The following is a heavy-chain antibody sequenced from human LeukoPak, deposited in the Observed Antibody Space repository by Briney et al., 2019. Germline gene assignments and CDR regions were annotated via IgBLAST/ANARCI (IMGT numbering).Heavy chain of an antibody. Sequence: GGSLRLSCEASGFTFSGFWMHWVRQAPGKGLVWVAHLNGDGGTTTYADFVKGRFTISRDNSKNTLYLQANSLRAEDTAVYYCLRYSAGIYDWGQGTLVAVSS. CDR3: LRYSAGIYD. V-gene: IGHV3-74*01. CDR2: LNGDGGTT. J-gene: IGHJ4*02. CDR1: GFTFSGFW. D-gene: IGHD3-16*01.